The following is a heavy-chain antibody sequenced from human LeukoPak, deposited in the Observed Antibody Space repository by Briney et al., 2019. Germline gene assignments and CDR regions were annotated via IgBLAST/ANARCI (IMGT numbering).Heavy chain of an antibody. Sequence: ASVKVSCKASGYTFTGYYMHWVRQAPGQGLEWMGWINPNSGGTNYAQKFQGRATMTRDTSISTAYMELSRLRSDDTAVYYCARAGETYYYDSSGFTIDYWGQGTLVTVSS. D-gene: IGHD3-22*01. V-gene: IGHV1-2*02. J-gene: IGHJ4*02. CDR2: INPNSGGT. CDR1: GYTFTGYY. CDR3: ARAGETYYYDSSGFTIDY.